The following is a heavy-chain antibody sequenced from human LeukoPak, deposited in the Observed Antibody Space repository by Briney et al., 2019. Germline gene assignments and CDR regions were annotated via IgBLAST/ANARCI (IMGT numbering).Heavy chain of an antibody. D-gene: IGHD3-3*01. CDR1: GGSFSGYY. J-gene: IGHJ5*02. Sequence: SETLSLTXAVYGGSFSGYYWSWIRQPPGKGLEWIGELNHSGSTNYNPSLKSRVTILVDTSKNQFSLKLSSVTAADTAVYYCARGGRTTRFYDFWSGRFDPWGQGTLVTVSS. CDR2: LNHSGST. CDR3: ARGGRTTRFYDFWSGRFDP. V-gene: IGHV4-34*01.